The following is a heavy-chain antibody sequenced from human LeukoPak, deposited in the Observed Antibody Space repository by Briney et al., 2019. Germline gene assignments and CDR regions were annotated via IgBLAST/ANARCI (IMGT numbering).Heavy chain of an antibody. Sequence: PSETLSLTSTVSGGSVSSRSYYWSWIRQPPGTGLEWIGYIYYSGSTNYNPSLKSRVTISVDMSKNQFSLRLSSVTAADTAVYYCARGYDFWSSWGQGTLVTVSS. CDR3: ARGYDFWSS. D-gene: IGHD3-3*01. V-gene: IGHV4-61*01. CDR1: GGSVSSRSYY. J-gene: IGHJ5*02. CDR2: IYYSGST.